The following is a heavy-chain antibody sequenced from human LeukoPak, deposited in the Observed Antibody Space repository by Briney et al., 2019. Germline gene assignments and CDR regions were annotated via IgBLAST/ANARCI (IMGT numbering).Heavy chain of an antibody. CDR1: GFTFSSYW. CDR2: IKQDGSEK. CDR3: ASFLWFGESRDDY. V-gene: IGHV3-7*01. D-gene: IGHD3-10*01. Sequence: GGSLRLACAAAGFTFSSYWMSWVRQAPGKGLEWVANIKQDGSEKYYADSVKGRSTISRDNAKNSLYLQMNSLRAEDTAVYFCASFLWFGESRDDYWGQGTLVTVSS. J-gene: IGHJ4*02.